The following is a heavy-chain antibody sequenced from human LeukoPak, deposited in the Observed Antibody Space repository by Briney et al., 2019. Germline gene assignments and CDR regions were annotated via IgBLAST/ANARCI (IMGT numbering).Heavy chain of an antibody. CDR1: GFTFSSYW. D-gene: IGHD2-21*02. CDR3: ARGDPDY. Sequence: GGPLRLSCAASGFTFSSYWMSWVRQAPGKGLEWVANIRHDGSDKYHVDSVKGRFTISRDNAKNSLFLQMNSLRGEDTAVYYCARGDPDYWGQGTLVTVSS. CDR2: IRHDGSDK. V-gene: IGHV3-7*01. J-gene: IGHJ4*02.